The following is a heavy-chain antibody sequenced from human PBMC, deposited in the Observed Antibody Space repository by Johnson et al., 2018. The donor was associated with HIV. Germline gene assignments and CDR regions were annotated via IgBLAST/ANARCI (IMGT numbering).Heavy chain of an antibody. CDR3: ASRYSSGRADAFDS. V-gene: IGHV3-66*02. CDR1: GFTVSSNY. CDR2: ISGSGGST. Sequence: VQLVESGGGLVQPGGSLRLSCAASGFTVSSNYMSWVRQAPGKGLEWVSVISGSGGSTYYADSVKGRFTISRDNSKNTLYLQMNSRRAEDTAVYYCASRYSSGRADAFDSWGQGTMVTVSS. J-gene: IGHJ3*02. D-gene: IGHD6-19*01.